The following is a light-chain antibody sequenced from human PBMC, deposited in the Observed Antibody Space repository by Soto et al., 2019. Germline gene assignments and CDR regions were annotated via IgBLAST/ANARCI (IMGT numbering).Light chain of an antibody. CDR2: EGN. V-gene: IGLV2-23*01. J-gene: IGLJ2*01. CDR1: SADMGTYNL. CDR3: CSYAGSTTFVV. Sequence: QSVLTQPASVSGSPEQSITISCSATSADMGTYNLVSWYQHHPGKAPMLLIYEGNKRPSGVSNRFSGSKSGNTASLTISGLQTEDEADYHCCSYAGSTTFVVFGGGTKLAVL.